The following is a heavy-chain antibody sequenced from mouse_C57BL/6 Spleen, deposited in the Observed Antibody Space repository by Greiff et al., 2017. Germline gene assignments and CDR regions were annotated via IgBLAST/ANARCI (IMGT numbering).Heavy chain of an antibody. CDR3: ARSGYSNYEGVDY. CDR2: IYPGDGDT. J-gene: IGHJ2*01. CDR1: GYAFSSYW. Sequence: VQLQESGAELVKPGASVKISCKASGYAFSSYWMNWVKQRPGKGLEWIGQIYPGDGDTNYNGKFKGKATLTADKSSSTAYMQLSSLTSEDSAVYFCARSGYSNYEGVDYWGQGTTLTVSS. V-gene: IGHV1-80*01. D-gene: IGHD2-5*01.